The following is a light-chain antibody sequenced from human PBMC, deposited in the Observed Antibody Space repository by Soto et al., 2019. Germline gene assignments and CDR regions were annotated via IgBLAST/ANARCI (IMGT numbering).Light chain of an antibody. V-gene: IGKV3D-15*01. CDR1: QNINRD. J-gene: IGKJ1*01. CDR3: QQYHHWWT. CDR2: GAS. Sequence: IRVTQSPATLSLSPGGRATLASSACQNINRDLAWSQPAPGQAPRLLLYGASTRATGIPARFSGGGSGTVFTLTISPLHSEYFALYYCQQYHHWWTFGPGTKVDIK.